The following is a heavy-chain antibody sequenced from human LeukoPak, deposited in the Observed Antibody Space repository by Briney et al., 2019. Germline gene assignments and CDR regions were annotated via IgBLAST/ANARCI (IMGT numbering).Heavy chain of an antibody. D-gene: IGHD3-10*01. CDR1: GGSISSYY. CDR3: ASGSGSYRTPYYYMDV. V-gene: IGHV3-53*01. Sequence: PSETLSLTCTVSGGSISSYYWSWVRQAPGKGLEWVSVIYSGGSTYYADSVKGRFTISRDNSKNTLYLQMNSLRAEDTAVYYCASGSGSYRTPYYYMDVWGTGTTVTVSS. J-gene: IGHJ6*03. CDR2: IYSGGST.